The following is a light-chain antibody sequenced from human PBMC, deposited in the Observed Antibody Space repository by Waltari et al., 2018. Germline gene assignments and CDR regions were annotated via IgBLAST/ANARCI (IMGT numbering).Light chain of an antibody. CDR3: QQYNNWPPYT. CDR2: GAS. CDR1: QSLNTN. Sequence: EIVMTQSPATLSVSPGERAPLPCRASQSLNTNLAWYQQKPGQAPKLPIYGASTRATGIPARFSGHGSGTDFTLTISSLQSEDFALYYCQQYNNWPPYTFAQGTKLEIK. V-gene: IGKV3-15*01. J-gene: IGKJ2*01.